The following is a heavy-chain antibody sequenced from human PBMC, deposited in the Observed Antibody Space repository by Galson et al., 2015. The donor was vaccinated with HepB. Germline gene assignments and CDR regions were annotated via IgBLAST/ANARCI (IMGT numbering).Heavy chain of an antibody. Sequence: SVKVSCKASGYSFTNYGISWVRQAPGQGLEWMGWISVYNSDTNSAQKFQGRVTMTIDTATNTAYMDLRSLRSDDTAVYYCARARYSTSPPDYWGQGTLVTVSS. D-gene: IGHD6-6*01. CDR1: GYSFTNYG. CDR3: ARARYSTSPPDY. CDR2: ISVYNSDT. V-gene: IGHV1-18*01. J-gene: IGHJ4*02.